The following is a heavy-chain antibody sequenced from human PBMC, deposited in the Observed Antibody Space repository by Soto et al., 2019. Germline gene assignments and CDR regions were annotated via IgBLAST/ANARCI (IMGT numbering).Heavy chain of an antibody. CDR2: INQDGSER. J-gene: IGHJ4*02. Sequence: QPGGSLRLSCAASGFTFSAYWMSWVRQAPGKGLEWVANINQDGSERYYVDSVEGRFTISRDNAKTSLYLQMDSLRAEDKAVYYCARGQVSFDNWGQGTLVTVSS. V-gene: IGHV3-7*01. CDR3: ARGQVSFDN. CDR1: GFTFSAYW.